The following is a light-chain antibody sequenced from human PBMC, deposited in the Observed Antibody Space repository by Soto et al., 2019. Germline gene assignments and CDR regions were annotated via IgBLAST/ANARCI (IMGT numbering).Light chain of an antibody. CDR2: GAS. CDR3: QQYGSSPWT. J-gene: IGKJ1*01. V-gene: IGKV3-20*01. Sequence: EIVLTQSPGTLSLSPGERATISCRASQSVSSNYLAWYQQKPGQAPRPLIYGASSRATGIPDRFSGSGAGTDFTLTISRLESEDFAVYYCQQYGSSPWTFGRGTKVDIK. CDR1: QSVSSNY.